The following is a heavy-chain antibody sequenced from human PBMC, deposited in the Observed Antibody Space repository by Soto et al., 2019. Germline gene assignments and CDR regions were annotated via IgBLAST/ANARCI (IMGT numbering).Heavy chain of an antibody. V-gene: IGHV4-61*01. CDR3: AREELGEHDYVWGSYRLPGGFDP. Sequence: SETLSLTCTVSGGSVSSGSYYWSWIRQPPGKGLEWFGYIYYSGSTNYNPSLKSRVTISVDTSKNQFSLKLSSVTAADTAVYYCAREELGEHDYVWGSYRLPGGFDPWGQGTLVTVSS. CDR2: IYYSGST. CDR1: GGSVSSGSYY. J-gene: IGHJ5*02. D-gene: IGHD3-16*02.